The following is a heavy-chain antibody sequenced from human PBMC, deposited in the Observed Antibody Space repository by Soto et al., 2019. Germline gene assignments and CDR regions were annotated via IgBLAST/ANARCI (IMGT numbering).Heavy chain of an antibody. J-gene: IGHJ4*02. D-gene: IGHD5-18*01. V-gene: IGHV3-33*01. CDR1: GFTFSTYG. CDR3: GRDGALGDTAVVDS. Sequence: QVQLVESGGGVVQPGKSLRLSCAASGFTFSTYGMHWVRQAPGKGLEWVAVIWYDGSNKYHGDSLKGRFTISRDNSKKNLYLQMNNLRAKDTAVYYCGRDGALGDTAVVDSWGQGTLVIVSS. CDR2: IWYDGSNK.